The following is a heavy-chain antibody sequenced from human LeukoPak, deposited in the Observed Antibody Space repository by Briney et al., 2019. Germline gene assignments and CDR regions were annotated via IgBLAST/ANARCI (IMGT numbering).Heavy chain of an antibody. Sequence: GASVKVSCKASGYTFTSYGISWVRQAPGQGLEWMGWISAYNGNTNYAQKLQGRVTMTTDTSTSTAYMELRSLRSDDTAVYYCARGSTDQLTDDSSGYYYRWGQGTLVTVSS. CDR2: ISAYNGNT. D-gene: IGHD3-22*01. CDR3: ARGSTDQLTDDSSGYYYR. V-gene: IGHV1-18*01. J-gene: IGHJ4*02. CDR1: GYTFTSYG.